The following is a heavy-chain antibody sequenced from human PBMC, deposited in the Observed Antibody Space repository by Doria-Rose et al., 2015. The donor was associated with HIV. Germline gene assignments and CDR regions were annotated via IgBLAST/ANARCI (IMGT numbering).Heavy chain of an antibody. CDR3: ARIKSSRWYHKYYFDF. D-gene: IGHD6-13*01. CDR1: GVSLSSPGMG. V-gene: IGHV2-26*01. CDR2: IFSDDER. Sequence: QITLKESGPVLVKPTETLTPTCTVSGVSLSSPGMGVSWIRQPPGKALEWLANIFSDDERSYQTSPKSRLTISRGTSKSQVVLTMTDMDPVDTATYYCARIKSSRWYHKYYFDFWGQGTLVIVSA. J-gene: IGHJ4*02.